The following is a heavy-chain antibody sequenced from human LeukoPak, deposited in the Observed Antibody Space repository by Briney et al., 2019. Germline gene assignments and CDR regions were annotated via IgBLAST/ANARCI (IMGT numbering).Heavy chain of an antibody. V-gene: IGHV1-2*02. CDR2: INPNSGGT. J-gene: IGHJ1*01. CDR3: ARDQCEEISTSCYGYFQH. D-gene: IGHD2-2*01. Sequence: ASVKVSCKTSGYTFTGYYMHWVRQAPGQGLEWMGWINPNSGGTNYAQKFQGRVTMTRDTSISTAYMELSRLRSDDTAVYYCARDQCEEISTSCYGYFQHWGQGTLVTVSS. CDR1: GYTFTGYY.